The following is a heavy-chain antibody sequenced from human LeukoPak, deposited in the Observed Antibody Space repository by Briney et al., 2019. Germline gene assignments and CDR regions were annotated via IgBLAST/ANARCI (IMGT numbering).Heavy chain of an antibody. CDR2: INPSGGST. CDR3: AREEGVVAGTFDF. CDR1: GYTFTSYY. V-gene: IGHV1-46*03. Sequence: ASVKVSCEASGYTFTSYYIHWVRQAPGQGLEWMGIINPSGGSTSYAQKFQGRLTMSRDTSTSTVCMELSSLRSDDTAVYYCAREEGVVAGTFDFWGQGTLVTVSS. J-gene: IGHJ4*02. D-gene: IGHD6-19*01.